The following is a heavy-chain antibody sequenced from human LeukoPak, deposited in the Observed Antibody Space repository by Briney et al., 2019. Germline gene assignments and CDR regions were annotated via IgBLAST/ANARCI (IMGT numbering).Heavy chain of an antibody. Sequence: GSLRLSCAASGFTFSSYSMNWVRQAPGKGLEWIGEIYHGGDTNYNSSLKSRVTMSVDESKNQFSLRLNSVTAADTAVYYCARVWVYNGCIDYWGQGTLVTVSS. D-gene: IGHD2-8*01. J-gene: IGHJ4*02. CDR3: ARVWVYNGCIDY. CDR2: IYHGGDT. V-gene: IGHV4-4*02. CDR1: GFTFSSYSM.